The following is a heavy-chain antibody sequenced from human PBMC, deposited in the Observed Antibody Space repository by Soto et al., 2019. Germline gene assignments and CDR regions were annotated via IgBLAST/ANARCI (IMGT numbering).Heavy chain of an antibody. D-gene: IGHD6-19*01. Sequence: SETLSLTCAVSGGSISSSNWWSWVRQPPGKGLEWIGEIYHSGSTNYNQSLKSRVTISVDKSKNQFSLKLSSVTAADTAVYYCARVRTGSSGWFDYWGQGTLVTVSS. CDR3: ARVRTGSSGWFDY. J-gene: IGHJ4*02. CDR1: GGSISSSNW. CDR2: IYHSGST. V-gene: IGHV4-4*02.